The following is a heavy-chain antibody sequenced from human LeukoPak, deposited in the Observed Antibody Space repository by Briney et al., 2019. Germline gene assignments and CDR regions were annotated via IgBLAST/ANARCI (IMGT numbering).Heavy chain of an antibody. CDR1: GFAFSGST. CDR3: SSGPDYYDYGMDV. Sequence: GGSLKLSCAASGFAFSGSTVQSVRRASGKGREWVGRIRSKPSSYATVFAESVKARFTISRDDSTNTAYLQMNSMKTEDTAVYYCSSGPDYYDYGMDVWGQGTTITVSS. CDR2: IRSKPSSYAT. J-gene: IGHJ6*02. V-gene: IGHV3-73*01.